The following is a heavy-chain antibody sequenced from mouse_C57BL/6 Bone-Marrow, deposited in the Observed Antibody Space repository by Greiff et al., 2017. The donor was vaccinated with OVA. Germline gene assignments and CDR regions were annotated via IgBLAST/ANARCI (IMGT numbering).Heavy chain of an antibody. D-gene: IGHD1-1*01. CDR1: GFTFSSYT. J-gene: IGHJ1*03. V-gene: IGHV5-9*01. CDR2: ISGGGGNT. Sequence: EVMLVESGGGLVKPGGSLKLSCAASGFTFSSYTMSWVRQTPEKRLEWVATISGGGGNTYYPDSVKGRFTISRDNAKNTLYLQMSSLRSEDTALYYCARRGYYGSSWYFDVWGTGTTVTVSS. CDR3: ARRGYYGSSWYFDV.